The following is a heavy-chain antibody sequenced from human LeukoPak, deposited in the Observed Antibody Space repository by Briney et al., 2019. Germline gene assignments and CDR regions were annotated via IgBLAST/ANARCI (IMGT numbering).Heavy chain of an antibody. V-gene: IGHV3-11*04. D-gene: IGHD6-13*01. CDR1: GFTFSDYY. Sequence: GGSLRLSCVASGFTFSDYYMSWIRQAPGKGLEWVSYISSSGSTIYYADSVKGRFTISRDNAKNSLYLQMNSLRAEDTAVYYCASIAAADPFDYWGQGTLVTVSS. J-gene: IGHJ4*02. CDR2: ISSSGSTI. CDR3: ASIAAADPFDY.